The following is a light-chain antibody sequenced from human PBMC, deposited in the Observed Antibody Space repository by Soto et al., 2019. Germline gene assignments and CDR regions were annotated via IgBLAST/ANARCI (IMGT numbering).Light chain of an antibody. CDR2: SNN. CDR1: SSNIGSNT. CDR3: AAWDDSLNGLVV. V-gene: IGLV1-44*01. Sequence: QSVLTQPPSASGTPGQRVTISCSGSSSNIGSNTVNWYQQLPGTAPKLLIYSNNQRPSGVPDRFSGSKSGTSASLAISGVQSEDEADYYCAAWDDSLNGLVVFGGGTQLTVL. J-gene: IGLJ2*01.